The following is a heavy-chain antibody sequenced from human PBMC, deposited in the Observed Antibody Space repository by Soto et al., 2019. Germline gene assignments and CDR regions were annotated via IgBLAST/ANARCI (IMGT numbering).Heavy chain of an antibody. Sequence: PSETLSLTCTVSGGSISSSSYYWGWIRQPPGKGLEWIGSIYYSGSTYYNPSLKSRVTISVDTSKNQFSLKLSSVTAADTAVYYCARRTADCFDYWGQGTLVTVSS. D-gene: IGHD2-21*01. J-gene: IGHJ4*02. CDR2: IYYSGST. CDR3: ARRTADCFDY. CDR1: GGSISSSSYY. V-gene: IGHV4-39*01.